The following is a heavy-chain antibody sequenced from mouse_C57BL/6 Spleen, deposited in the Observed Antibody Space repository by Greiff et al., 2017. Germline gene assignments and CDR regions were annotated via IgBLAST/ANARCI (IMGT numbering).Heavy chain of an antibody. V-gene: IGHV1-54*01. CDR2: INPGSGGT. CDR1: GYAFTNYL. CDR3: ARSGYYGSSYYWYFDV. D-gene: IGHD1-1*01. J-gene: IGHJ1*03. Sequence: QVQLKESGAELVRPGTSVKVSCKASGYAFTNYLIEWVKQRPGQGLEWIGVINPGSGGTNYNEKFKGKATLTADKSSSTAYMQLSSLTSEDSAVYFCARSGYYGSSYYWYFDVWGTGTTVTVSS.